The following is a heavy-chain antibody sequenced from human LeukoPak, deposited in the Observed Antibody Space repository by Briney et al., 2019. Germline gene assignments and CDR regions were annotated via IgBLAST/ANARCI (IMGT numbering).Heavy chain of an antibody. V-gene: IGHV3-30*18. Sequence: VGSLRLSCAPSGFTLRSYGMHWVRHAPGKGLEWVAVISYDGSNKYYADSVKGRFTISRDNSKNTLYLQMNSLRAEDRAMYYCAKDGSGYYSISVGYYYYGMDVWGQGTTVTVSS. CDR1: GFTLRSYG. CDR3: AKDGSGYYSISVGYYYYGMDV. D-gene: IGHD3-22*01. J-gene: IGHJ6*02. CDR2: ISYDGSNK.